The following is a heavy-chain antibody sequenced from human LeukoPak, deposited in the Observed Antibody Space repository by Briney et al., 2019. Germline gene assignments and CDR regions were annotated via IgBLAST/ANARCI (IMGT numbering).Heavy chain of an antibody. D-gene: IGHD6-13*01. J-gene: IGHJ4*02. CDR2: IYYSRTT. Sequence: SETLSLTCTVSGGSISSYYWSWIRQPPGKGREWIGYIYYSRTTNYNPSLKSRVTISVATSKNQFSLKLSSVTAADTAVYYCARGVYIAAAQYGYWGQGTLVTVSS. V-gene: IGHV4-59*01. CDR3: ARGVYIAAAQYGY. CDR1: GGSISSYY.